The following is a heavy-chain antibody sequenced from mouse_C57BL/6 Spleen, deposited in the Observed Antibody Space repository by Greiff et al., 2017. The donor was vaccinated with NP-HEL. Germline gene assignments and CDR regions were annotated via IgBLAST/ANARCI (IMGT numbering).Heavy chain of an antibody. CDR2: ISSGSSTI. CDR3: ARQRGTTVVAAFAY. V-gene: IGHV5-17*01. CDR1: GFTFSDYG. J-gene: IGHJ3*01. D-gene: IGHD1-1*01. Sequence: EVQVVESGGGLVKPGGSLKLSCAASGFTFSDYGMHWVRQAPEKGLEWVAYISSGSSTIYYADTVKGRFTLSRDNAKTTLYLQLTRLRSEDTAMYYCARQRGTTVVAAFAYWGQGTLVTVSA.